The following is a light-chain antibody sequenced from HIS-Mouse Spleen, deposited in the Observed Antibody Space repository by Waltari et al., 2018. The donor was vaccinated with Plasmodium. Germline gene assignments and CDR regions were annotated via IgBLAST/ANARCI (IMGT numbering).Light chain of an antibody. Sequence: EIVMTQSSATLSVSPGERATLSCSASQRVSRNLAWYQQKPGQAPRPLIYGASARATGIPARCSGSGSGTEFTLTISSLQAEDFAVYCCQQYNNWSGTFGPGTKVDIK. V-gene: IGKV3-15*01. CDR2: GAS. J-gene: IGKJ3*01. CDR1: QRVSRN. CDR3: QQYNNWSGT.